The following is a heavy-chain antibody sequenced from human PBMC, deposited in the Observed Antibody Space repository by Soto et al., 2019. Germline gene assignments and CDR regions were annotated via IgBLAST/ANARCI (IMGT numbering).Heavy chain of an antibody. CDR3: APTAGATAMNYFDS. J-gene: IGHJ4*02. Sequence: PGGSLSLSCAASGFTFSSYSISWVRQAPGKGLEWVSAISGSGGSTYYADSLKGRFTISRDNSKNTLYWKMNSVRAEETDVYYCAPTAGATAMNYFDSWGQGPLVTAS. D-gene: IGHD1-26*01. CDR1: GFTFSSYS. CDR2: ISGSGGST. V-gene: IGHV3-23*01.